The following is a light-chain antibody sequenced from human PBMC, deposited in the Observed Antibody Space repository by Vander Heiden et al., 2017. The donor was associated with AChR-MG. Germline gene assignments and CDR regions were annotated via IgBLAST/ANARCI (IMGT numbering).Light chain of an antibody. Sequence: QSVLTQPPSVSAAPGQKVTISCYGSSSNIGKNYISWYQQLPGTAPKLLIYDNNKRPSGIPDRFSGSKSGTSTTLGITGLQTGDEADYYCATWDNSLMGEVFGGGTKLTVL. CDR2: DNN. CDR1: SSNIGKNY. J-gene: IGLJ2*01. V-gene: IGLV1-51*01. CDR3: ATWDNSLMGEV.